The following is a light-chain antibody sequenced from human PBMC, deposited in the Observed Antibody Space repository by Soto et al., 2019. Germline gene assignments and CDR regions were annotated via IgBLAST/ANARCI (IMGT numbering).Light chain of an antibody. CDR2: WAS. CDR1: QSVLYSSNNKNY. J-gene: IGKJ1*01. Sequence: LMTHSPDSLAVSLGERATINCKSSQSVLYSSNNKNYLAWYQQKPGQPPKLLIYWASTRESGVPDRFSGSGSGTDFTLTISSLQAEDVAVYYCQQYYSTPQTFGQGTKVDIK. CDR3: QQYYSTPQT. V-gene: IGKV4-1*01.